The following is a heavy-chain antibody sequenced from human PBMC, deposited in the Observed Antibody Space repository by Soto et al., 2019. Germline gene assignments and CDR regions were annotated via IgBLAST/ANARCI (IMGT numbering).Heavy chain of an antibody. J-gene: IGHJ4*02. D-gene: IGHD4-17*01. V-gene: IGHV4-39*01. Sequence: XETLSLTVTVSGGSISGSSYYWGWIRQPPGKGLECIGSVHYSGSTDYNPSLKSRVTISADTSKNQFSLKLTSVTAADTAVYFCASFSGATYGDYGGGINYWGQGTLVTVSS. CDR3: ASFSGATYGDYGGGINY. CDR2: VHYSGST. CDR1: GGSISGSSYY.